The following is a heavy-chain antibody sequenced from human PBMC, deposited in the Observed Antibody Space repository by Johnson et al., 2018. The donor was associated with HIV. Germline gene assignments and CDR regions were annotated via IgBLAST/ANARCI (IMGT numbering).Heavy chain of an antibody. D-gene: IGHD4-17*01. V-gene: IGHV3-53*01. J-gene: IGHJ3*02. Sequence: VQLVESGGGLIQPGGSLRLSCTASGLTVSSNYMSWVRQAPGKGLEWVSVIYSGGSTYYADSVKGRFTISRDNSKNTLYLQMNSLRAEDKAVYYCAREGLYGAVPDAFDIWGQGTMVTVSS. CDR3: AREGLYGAVPDAFDI. CDR1: GLTVSSNY. CDR2: IYSGGST.